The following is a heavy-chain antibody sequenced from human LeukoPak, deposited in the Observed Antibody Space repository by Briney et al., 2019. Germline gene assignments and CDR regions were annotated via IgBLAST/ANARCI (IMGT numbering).Heavy chain of an antibody. CDR3: AREHCSGGSCYSIYYYYYMDV. CDR2: IYTSGST. V-gene: IGHV4-4*07. Sequence: PSETLSLTCTVSGGSISSYYWSWIRQPAGKGLEWIGRIYTSGSTNYNPSLKSRVTISVDTSKNQFSLKLSSVTAADTAVYYCAREHCSGGSCYSIYYYYYMDVWGKGTTVTVSS. CDR1: GGSISSYY. D-gene: IGHD2-15*01. J-gene: IGHJ6*03.